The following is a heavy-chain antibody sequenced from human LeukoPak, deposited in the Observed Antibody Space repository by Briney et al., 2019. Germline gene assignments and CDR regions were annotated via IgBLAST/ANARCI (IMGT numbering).Heavy chain of an antibody. CDR1: GGSISSGSYY. CDR3: ARGPFGKATGIDY. J-gene: IGHJ4*02. Sequence: SETLSLTCTVSGGSISSGSYYWSWIRQPAGKGLEWIGRIYTSGSTNYNPSLKSRVTISVDTSKNQFSLKLSSVTAADTAVYYCARGPFGKATGIDYWGQGALVTVSS. CDR2: IYTSGST. V-gene: IGHV4-61*02. D-gene: IGHD5-24*01.